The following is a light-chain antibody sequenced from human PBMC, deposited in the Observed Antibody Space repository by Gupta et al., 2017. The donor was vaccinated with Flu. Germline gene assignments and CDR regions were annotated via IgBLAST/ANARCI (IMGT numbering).Light chain of an antibody. CDR1: QSLLHSNGYNY. J-gene: IGKJ2*03. V-gene: IGKV2-28*01. Sequence: ASISCRSSQSLLHSNGYNYLDWYLQKPGQSPQLLICLGSNRASGVPDRFSGGGSGTDFTLKISRVEAEDVGVYYCMQALQTGFGQGTKLEIK. CDR2: LGS. CDR3: MQALQTG.